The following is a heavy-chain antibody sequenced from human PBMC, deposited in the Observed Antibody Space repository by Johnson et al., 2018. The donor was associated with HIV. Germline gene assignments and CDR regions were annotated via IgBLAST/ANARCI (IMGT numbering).Heavy chain of an antibody. Sequence: QVQLVESGGGVVQPGSSLRLSCVASGFTFSSYAMHWVRQAPGKGLEWVAVISYDGNNKYYADSVKGRFTVSRDNSKNTLYLQMNSLRAEDTAVYYCAKDLDSSSWGAFDIWGQGTMVTVSS. V-gene: IGHV3-30*04. D-gene: IGHD6-6*01. CDR2: ISYDGNNK. CDR3: AKDLDSSSWGAFDI. CDR1: GFTFSSYA. J-gene: IGHJ3*02.